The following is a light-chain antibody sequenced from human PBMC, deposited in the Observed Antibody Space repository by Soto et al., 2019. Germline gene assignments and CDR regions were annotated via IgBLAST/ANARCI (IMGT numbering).Light chain of an antibody. J-gene: IGKJ1*01. CDR2: GAS. CDR1: QSVSSSY. Sequence: EIVLTQSPGTLSLSPGERAILSCRASQSVSSSYLAWYQQKPGQAPRLLIYGASSRATGIPDGFSGSGSGTNFTLTISRLEPEDFAVYYCQQYGCSPRTFGQGTKVEIK. V-gene: IGKV3-20*01. CDR3: QQYGCSPRT.